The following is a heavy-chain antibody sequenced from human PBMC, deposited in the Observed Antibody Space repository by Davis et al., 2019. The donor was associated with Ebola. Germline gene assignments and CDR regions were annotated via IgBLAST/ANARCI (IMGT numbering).Heavy chain of an antibody. V-gene: IGHV4-4*02. Sequence: SETLSLTCAVSGGSISSSNWWSWVRQPPGKGLEWIGEIYHSGSTNYNPSLKSRVTISVDTSKNQFSLKLSSVTAADTAVYYCARADYDFWSGYYSDNWFDPWGQGTLVTVSS. J-gene: IGHJ5*02. CDR1: GGSISSSNW. D-gene: IGHD3-3*01. CDR2: IYHSGST. CDR3: ARADYDFWSGYYSDNWFDP.